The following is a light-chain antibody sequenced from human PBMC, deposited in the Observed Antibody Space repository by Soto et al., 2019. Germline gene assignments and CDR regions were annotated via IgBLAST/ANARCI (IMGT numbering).Light chain of an antibody. CDR3: CSYTGGNPSYV. J-gene: IGLJ1*01. V-gene: IGLV2-23*01. CDR1: SSDIGSDKL. Sequence: QSALTQPASVSGSPGQSITISCTGTSSDIGSDKLISWYQHHPGRAPKIMIYEAFKRPSGVSDRFSGSRAGNTASLTISGLRAEDEADYYCCSYTGGNPSYVFGTGTKLTVL. CDR2: EAF.